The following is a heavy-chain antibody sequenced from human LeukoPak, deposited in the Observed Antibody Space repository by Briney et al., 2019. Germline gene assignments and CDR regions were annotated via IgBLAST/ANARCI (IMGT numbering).Heavy chain of an antibody. Sequence: PSETLSLTCTVSGGSISSYYWSWIRQPPGKGLEWIGYIYYSGSTNYNPSLKSRVTISVDTSKNQFSLKLSSVTAADTAVYYCARMLRYYYMDVWGKGTTVTVSS. CDR1: GGSISSYY. V-gene: IGHV4-59*01. D-gene: IGHD3-16*01. J-gene: IGHJ6*03. CDR2: IYYSGST. CDR3: ARMLRYYYMDV.